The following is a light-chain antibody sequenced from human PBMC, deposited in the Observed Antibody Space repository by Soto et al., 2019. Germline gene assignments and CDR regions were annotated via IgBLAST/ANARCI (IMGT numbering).Light chain of an antibody. Sequence: QSALTQPASVSGSPGQSITISCTGTSSDVGRYNFVSWYQQHPGKAPKLIIYDVTNRPSGVSNRFSGSKSDNTASLTISGLQAEDEADYYCSSYTTSSTRVFGGGTKLT. CDR2: DVT. CDR3: SSYTTSSTRV. V-gene: IGLV2-14*03. J-gene: IGLJ3*02. CDR1: SSDVGRYNF.